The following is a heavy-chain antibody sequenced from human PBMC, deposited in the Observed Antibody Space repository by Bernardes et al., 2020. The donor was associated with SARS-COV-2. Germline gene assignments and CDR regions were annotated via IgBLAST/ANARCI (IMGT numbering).Heavy chain of an antibody. CDR1: GFTVSSSY. Sequence: GGSLRLSCAASGFTVSSSYMSWVRQASGKGLEWVSVIYNGGSTYYADSVKGRFTISRDSSKNTLYLQMNSLRGEDTAVYYCARGRILTGSPHGMDVWGQGTTVTVSS. D-gene: IGHD3-9*01. V-gene: IGHV3-66*02. CDR2: IYNGGST. J-gene: IGHJ6*02. CDR3: ARGRILTGSPHGMDV.